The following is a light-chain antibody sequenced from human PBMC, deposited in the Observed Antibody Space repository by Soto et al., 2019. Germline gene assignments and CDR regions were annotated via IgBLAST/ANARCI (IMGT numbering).Light chain of an antibody. CDR1: QSVSSF. J-gene: IGKJ3*01. CDR3: QQRRHWLQFT. V-gene: IGKV3-11*01. Sequence: EIVLTQSPATLSLSPGERATLSCRASQSVSSFLAWYQQKPGQAPRLLIYDASNRATGIPARFSGSGSGTDFTLTISNVEPEDFAVYYCQQRRHWLQFTFGPGTKVDIK. CDR2: DAS.